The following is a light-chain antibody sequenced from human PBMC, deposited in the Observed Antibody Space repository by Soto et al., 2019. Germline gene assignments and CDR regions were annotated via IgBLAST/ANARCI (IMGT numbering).Light chain of an antibody. Sequence: EIVLTQSPGTLSLSPGERATLSCRASQSVSNNYLAWYQQKPGQAPRLLIYAASSRAADIPDRFSGSGSGTDFTLTINRLEPGDFAVYYCQQYVSSLLTFGPGTKVDIK. CDR1: QSVSNNY. V-gene: IGKV3-20*01. CDR2: AAS. J-gene: IGKJ3*01. CDR3: QQYVSSLLT.